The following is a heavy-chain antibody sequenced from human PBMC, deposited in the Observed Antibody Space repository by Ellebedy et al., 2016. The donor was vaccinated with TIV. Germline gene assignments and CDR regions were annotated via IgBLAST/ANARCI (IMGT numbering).Heavy chain of an antibody. CDR1: DGSIRPYY. CDR3: ARVGTELITVEEYYYYMDV. J-gene: IGHJ6*03. CDR2: AYHSGST. V-gene: IGHV4-59*01. D-gene: IGHD4-11*01. Sequence: SETLSLTCVVSDGSIRPYYWTWIRQPPGRGLEWIGYAYHSGSTDYNPSLESRLTISVDTSKNQISLRLTSVSAADTAVYYCARVGTELITVEEYYYYMDVWGKGTTVTVSS.